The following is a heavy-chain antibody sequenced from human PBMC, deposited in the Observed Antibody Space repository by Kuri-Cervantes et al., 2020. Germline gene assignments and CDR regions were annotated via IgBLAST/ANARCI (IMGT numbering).Heavy chain of an antibody. Sequence: SQTLSLTCAVYGGSFSGYYWSWIRQPPGKGLEWIGEINHSGSTNYNPSLKSRVTISVDTSKNQFSLKLSSVTAADTAVYYCARTKHDYGEAFDIWGQGTMVTVSS. CDR3: ARTKHDYGEAFDI. CDR2: INHSGST. D-gene: IGHD4-17*01. CDR1: GGSFSGYY. V-gene: IGHV4-34*01. J-gene: IGHJ3*02.